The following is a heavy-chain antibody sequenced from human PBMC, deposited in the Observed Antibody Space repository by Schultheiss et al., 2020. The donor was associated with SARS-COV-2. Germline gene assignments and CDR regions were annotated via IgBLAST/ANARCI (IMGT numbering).Heavy chain of an antibody. J-gene: IGHJ4*02. CDR3: ARGYSGSYSGAVY. V-gene: IGHV5-51*01. D-gene: IGHD1-26*01. CDR2: IYPGESDT. Sequence: GESLKISCKGSGYSFTSYWIGWVRQMPGKGLEWMGIIYPGESDTRYSPSIQGQVTISADKSISTAYLQWSSLKASDTAVYYCARGYSGSYSGAVYWGQGTLVTVSS. CDR1: GYSFTSYW.